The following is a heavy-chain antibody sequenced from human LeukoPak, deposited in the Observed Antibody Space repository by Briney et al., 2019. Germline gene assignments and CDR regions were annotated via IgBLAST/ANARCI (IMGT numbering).Heavy chain of an antibody. V-gene: IGHV4-59*01. D-gene: IGHD3-10*01. CDR2: MYCNGST. CDR3: ASTYYYGSGSISWFDP. J-gene: IGHJ5*02. CDR1: GGSISSYY. Sequence: KPSETLSLTCTVSGGSISSYYWSWIRQPPGKGLEWIGYMYCNGSTNYNPSLKRRVTISVDTSKNQFSLKLSSLTAADTAVYYCASTYYYGSGSISWFDPWGQGTLVTVSS.